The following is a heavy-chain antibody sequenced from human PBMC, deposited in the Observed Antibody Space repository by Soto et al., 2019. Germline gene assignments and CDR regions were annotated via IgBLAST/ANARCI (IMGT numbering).Heavy chain of an antibody. D-gene: IGHD4-17*01. J-gene: IGHJ4*02. V-gene: IGHV4-39*01. CDR1: GGSISSSSYY. CDR3: ARTDYGDSHKDY. CDR2: IYYSGST. Sequence: PSETLSLTCTVSGGSISSSSYYWGWIRQPPGKGLEWIGSIYYSGSTYYNPSLKSRVTISVDTSKNQFSLKLSSVTAADTAVYYCARTDYGDSHKDYWGQGTLVTVSS.